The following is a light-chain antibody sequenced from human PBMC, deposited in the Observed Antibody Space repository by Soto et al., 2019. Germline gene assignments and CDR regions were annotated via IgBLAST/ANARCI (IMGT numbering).Light chain of an antibody. CDR2: DVT. J-gene: IGLJ2*01. CDR3: RSYTSFDTVI. CDR1: SIDIGSYTR. V-gene: IGLV2-18*02. Sequence: QSALTQPPSVSGSPGLSVTISCTGSSIDIGSYTRVSWYQQPPASAPKLLIYDVTRRASGAPDRFSGSASGNTASLTISGVQAEDEADYYCRSYTSFDTVIFGGGTKLTVL.